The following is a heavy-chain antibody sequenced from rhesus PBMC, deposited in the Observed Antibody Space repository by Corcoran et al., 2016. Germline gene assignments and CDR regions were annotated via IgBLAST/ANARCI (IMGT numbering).Heavy chain of an antibody. CDR1: GFTFSDYS. CDR2: LRNKAYGGTA. D-gene: IGHD3-28*01. V-gene: IGHV3-184*01. CDR3: TRANYGSGYYTDY. J-gene: IGHJ4*01. Sequence: EVKLVESGGGLVQPGGSLRVSGAASGFTFSDYSLQWVRQAPGKGREWVGLLRNKAYGGTAEYAASVKGRFTISRDDSKSIAYLQMNSLKTEDTAVYYCTRANYGSGYYTDYWGQGVLVTVSS.